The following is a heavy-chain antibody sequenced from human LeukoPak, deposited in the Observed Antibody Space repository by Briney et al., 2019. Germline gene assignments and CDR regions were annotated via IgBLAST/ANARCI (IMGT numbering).Heavy chain of an antibody. J-gene: IGHJ3*02. Sequence: GGSLRLSCAASGFTFSSYAMHWVRQAPGKELEWVAVISYDGSNTYYADSVKGRFTISRDNSKNTLYLQMNSLRAEDTAVYSCARSVYYYDSSGQDAFDIWGQGTMVTVSS. CDR2: ISYDGSNT. D-gene: IGHD3-22*01. V-gene: IGHV3-30*04. CDR1: GFTFSSYA. CDR3: ARSVYYYDSSGQDAFDI.